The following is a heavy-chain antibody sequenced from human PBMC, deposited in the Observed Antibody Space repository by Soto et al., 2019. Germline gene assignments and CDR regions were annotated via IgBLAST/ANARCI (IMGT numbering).Heavy chain of an antibody. CDR1: GFTVSSNY. Sequence: GGSLRLSCAASGFTVSSNYMSWVRQAPGKGLAWVSVIYSGGSTYYADSVKGRFTISRDNSKNTLYLQMNSLRAEDTAVYYCARAVIEGYYDSSPYYFDYWGQGTLVTVSS. CDR2: IYSGGST. CDR3: ARAVIEGYYDSSPYYFDY. D-gene: IGHD3-22*01. V-gene: IGHV3-53*01. J-gene: IGHJ4*02.